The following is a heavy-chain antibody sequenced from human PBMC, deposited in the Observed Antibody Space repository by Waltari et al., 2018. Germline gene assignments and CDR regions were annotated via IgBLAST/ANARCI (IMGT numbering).Heavy chain of an antibody. J-gene: IGHJ5*02. V-gene: IGHV3-64D*06. CDR2: INSHGTKT. Sequence: EVPLVESGGGLVQPGGSLEHSCSAPVSTFSRSAMHWARQAPGKGLEYVSAINSHGTKTYYADSVKGRFTISRDNSKNTLYLQMSSLRTEDTAVYYCVKDEDDTSGYPSWGQGTLVTVSS. D-gene: IGHD3-22*01. CDR3: VKDEDDTSGYPS. CDR1: VSTFSRSA.